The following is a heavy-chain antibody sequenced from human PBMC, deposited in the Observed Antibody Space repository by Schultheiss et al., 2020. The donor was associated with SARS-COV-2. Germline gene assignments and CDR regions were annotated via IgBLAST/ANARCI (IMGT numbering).Heavy chain of an antibody. CDR2: IWYNGRSK. V-gene: IGHV3-33*08. J-gene: IGHJ4*02. CDR3: ARPARVGPVAGTPHLYY. CDR1: GFTFSNYA. Sequence: GGSLRLSCAASGFTFSNYAMHWVRQAPGKGLEWVSVIWYNGRSKYYADSVKGRFTISRDNSKNTLYLQMNSLRAEDTAVYYCARPARVGPVAGTPHLYYWGQGTLVTVSS. D-gene: IGHD6-19*01.